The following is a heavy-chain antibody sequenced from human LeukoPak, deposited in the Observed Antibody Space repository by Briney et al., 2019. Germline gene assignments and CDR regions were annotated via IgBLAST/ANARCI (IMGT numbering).Heavy chain of an antibody. Sequence: GEPLKISCKASVFSFTNYWIAWVRQMPGEGLEWMGSIYPGDSDTRYNPSFQGQVTISADKSIKTAYLQWSSLKASDTAMYYCARRRGGNTGGFYFDYWGQGSLVTVSS. CDR3: ARRRGGNTGGFYFDY. J-gene: IGHJ4*02. CDR1: VFSFTNYW. CDR2: IYPGDSDT. V-gene: IGHV5-51*01. D-gene: IGHD3-16*01.